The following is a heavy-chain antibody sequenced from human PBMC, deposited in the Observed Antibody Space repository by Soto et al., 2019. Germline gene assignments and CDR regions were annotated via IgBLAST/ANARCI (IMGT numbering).Heavy chain of an antibody. D-gene: IGHD1-26*01. CDR1: GGTTSSYA. CDR2: IIPIFGTA. Sequence: SVQVSCKASGGTTSSYAISWVRQAPGQEHEWMGGIIPIFGTANYAQKFQGRVTITADESTSTAYMELSSLRSEDTAGYYCARPAKSPSSDYHYGMDVWVQGTTVPV. V-gene: IGHV1-69*01. J-gene: IGHJ6*02. CDR3: ARPAKSPSSDYHYGMDV.